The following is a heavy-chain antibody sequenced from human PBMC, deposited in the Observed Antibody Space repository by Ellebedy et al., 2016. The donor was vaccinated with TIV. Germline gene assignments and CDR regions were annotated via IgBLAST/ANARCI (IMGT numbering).Heavy chain of an antibody. D-gene: IGHD3-10*01. J-gene: IGHJ5*02. Sequence: SETLSLTCSVSGGSISSSSHYWGWIRQPPGKGLEWIGSIYYTGSTYYNPSLKRRVTISVGTSKNQFSLNLNSLTAADTAVYYCARQGPSITMVRGVNWFDPWGQGTLVTVSS. CDR3: ARQGPSITMVRGVNWFDP. CDR1: GGSISSSSHY. CDR2: IYYTGST. V-gene: IGHV4-39*01.